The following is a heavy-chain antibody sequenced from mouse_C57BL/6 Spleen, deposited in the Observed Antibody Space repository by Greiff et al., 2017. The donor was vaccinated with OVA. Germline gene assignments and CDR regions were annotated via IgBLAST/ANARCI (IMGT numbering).Heavy chain of an antibody. CDR2: IDPSDSET. V-gene: IGHV1-52*01. CDR1: GYTFTSYW. J-gene: IGHJ2*01. CDR3: AREDDYGFDY. Sequence: VQLQQPGAELVRPGSSVKLSCKASGYTFTSYWLHWVKQRPIQGLEWIGNIDPSDSETHYNQKFKDKATLTVDKSSSTAYMQLSSLTSEDSAVYYCAREDDYGFDYWGQGTTLTVSS. D-gene: IGHD2-4*01.